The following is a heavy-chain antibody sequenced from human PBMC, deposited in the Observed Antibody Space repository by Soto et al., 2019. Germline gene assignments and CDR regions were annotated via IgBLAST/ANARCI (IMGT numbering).Heavy chain of an antibody. CDR2: IYPGDSDT. J-gene: IGHJ3*02. Sequence: GESLKISCKGSGYSFTSYWIGWVRQMPGKGLEWMGIIYPGDSDTRYSPSFQGQVTISADKSISTAYLQWSSLKASDTAMYYCARPHEGYGDYGERVRGDAFDIWGQGTMVTVSS. CDR1: GYSFTSYW. CDR3: ARPHEGYGDYGERVRGDAFDI. V-gene: IGHV5-51*01. D-gene: IGHD4-17*01.